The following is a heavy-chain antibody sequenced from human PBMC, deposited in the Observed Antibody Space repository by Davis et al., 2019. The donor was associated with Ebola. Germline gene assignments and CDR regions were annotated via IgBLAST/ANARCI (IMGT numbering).Heavy chain of an antibody. V-gene: IGHV3-30*02. J-gene: IGHJ4*02. CDR2: IRYDGKNE. CDR3: ASDTTIAVAGT. Sequence: GGSLRLSCAASGFTFSSYGMHWVRQAPGKGLEWVAFIRYDGKNEYYADSVKGRFTISRDNSKNTLYLQMNSLRAEDTAVYYCASDTTIAVAGTWGQGTLVTVSS. CDR1: GFTFSSYG. D-gene: IGHD6-19*01.